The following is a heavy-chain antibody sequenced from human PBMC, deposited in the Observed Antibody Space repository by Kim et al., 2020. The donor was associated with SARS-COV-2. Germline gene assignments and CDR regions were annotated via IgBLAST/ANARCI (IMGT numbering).Heavy chain of an antibody. CDR2: K. V-gene: IGHV3-23*01. J-gene: IGHJ4*02. D-gene: IGHD2-8*01. Sequence: KYYADSVKGRFTISRDNSKNTLYLQMNSLRAEDTAVYYCARVYTYGFDYWGQGTLVAVSS. CDR3: ARVYTYGFDY.